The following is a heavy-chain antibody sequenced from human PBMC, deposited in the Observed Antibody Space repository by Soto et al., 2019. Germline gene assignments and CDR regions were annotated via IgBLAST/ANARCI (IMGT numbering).Heavy chain of an antibody. CDR1: GYSFISYW. CDR3: ARSGNCSSTSCYINYYYGMDV. CDR2: IDPSDSYT. D-gene: IGHD2-2*02. V-gene: IGHV5-10-1*01. J-gene: IGHJ6*02. Sequence: PGESLKISCKCSGYSFISYWIIWVRQMPGKGLEWMGRIDPSDSYTNYSPSFQGHVTISADKSISTAYLQWSSLKASDTAMYYCARSGNCSSTSCYINYYYGMDVWGQGTTVTVSS.